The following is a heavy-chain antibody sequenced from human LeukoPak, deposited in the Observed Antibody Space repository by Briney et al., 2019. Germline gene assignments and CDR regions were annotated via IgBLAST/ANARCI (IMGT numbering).Heavy chain of an antibody. CDR1: GFTFSSYS. CDR3: ARDDLAVAGMGLD. CDR2: INSSSSYI. Sequence: GGSLRLSCAASGFTFSSYSMNWVRQAPGKGLEWVSSINSSSSYIYYADSVKGRFTISRDNAKNSLYLQMNSLRAEDTAVYYCARDDLAVAGMGLDWGQGTLVTVSS. D-gene: IGHD6-19*01. V-gene: IGHV3-21*01. J-gene: IGHJ4*02.